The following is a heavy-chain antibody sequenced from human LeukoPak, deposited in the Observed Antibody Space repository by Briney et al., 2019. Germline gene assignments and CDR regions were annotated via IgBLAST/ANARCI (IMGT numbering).Heavy chain of an antibody. CDR3: ARVVAAVFDAFDI. CDR2: INPSGGSA. CDR1: GYTFTSYY. Sequence: GASVKVSCKASGYTFTSYYMHWVRQAPGQGLEWMGIINPSGGSASYAQKFQGRVTMTRDTPTSTVYMELSSLRSEDTAVYYCARVVAAVFDAFDIWGQGTMVTVSS. V-gene: IGHV1-46*03. D-gene: IGHD6-13*01. J-gene: IGHJ3*02.